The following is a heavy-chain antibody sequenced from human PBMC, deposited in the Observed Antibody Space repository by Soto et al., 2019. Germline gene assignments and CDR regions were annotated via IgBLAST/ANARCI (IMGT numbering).Heavy chain of an antibody. J-gene: IGHJ6*03. CDR1: GYSFTSYW. V-gene: IGHV5-51*01. CDR2: IYPGDSDT. D-gene: IGHD2-15*01. Sequence: GESLKISCKGSGYSFTSYWIGWVRQMPGKGLEWMGIIYPGDSDTRYSPSFQGQVTISADKSISTAYLQWSSLKASDTAMYYCARHPFAGYCSGGSCTPGYMDVWGKGTTVTVSS. CDR3: ARHPFAGYCSGGSCTPGYMDV.